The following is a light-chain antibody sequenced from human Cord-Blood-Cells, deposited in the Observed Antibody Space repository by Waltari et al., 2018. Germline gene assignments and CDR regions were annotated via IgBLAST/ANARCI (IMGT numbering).Light chain of an antibody. Sequence: EIVLTQSPATLSLSPGERATLSCRASQSVSSYLAWYQQKPGQAPRLLIYDASNRATCIPARFSASGAGTDFTLTISSLEPEDFAVYYCQQRSNWPSITFGQGTRLEIK. J-gene: IGKJ5*01. CDR1: QSVSSY. CDR3: QQRSNWPSIT. CDR2: DAS. V-gene: IGKV3-11*01.